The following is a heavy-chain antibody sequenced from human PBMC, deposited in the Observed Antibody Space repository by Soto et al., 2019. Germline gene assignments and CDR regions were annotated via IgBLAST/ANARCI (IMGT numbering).Heavy chain of an antibody. D-gene: IGHD3-22*01. CDR1: GGSISSGDYY. Sequence: QVQLQESGPGLVKPSQTLSLTCTVSGGSISSGDYYWSWIRQPPGKGLEWIGYIYYSGSTYYNPSLKGGVTISVDTSNNQFSRKLSSVTAADTAVYYCARTDSSGYYSSAEYFQHWGQGTLVTVSS. J-gene: IGHJ1*01. CDR3: ARTDSSGYYSSAEYFQH. CDR2: IYYSGST. V-gene: IGHV4-30-4*01.